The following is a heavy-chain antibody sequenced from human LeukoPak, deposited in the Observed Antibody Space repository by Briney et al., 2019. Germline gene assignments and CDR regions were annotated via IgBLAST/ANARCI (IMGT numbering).Heavy chain of an antibody. V-gene: IGHV4-34*01. CDR2: INHSGST. J-gene: IGHJ4*02. Sequence: PSETLSLTCAVYGGSFSGYYWSWIRQPPGKGLEWIGEINHSGSTNYNPSLKSRVTISVDTSKNRFSLKLSSVTAADTAVYYCATGDGYCDGGTCYSYFDYWGQGTLVTVSS. CDR3: ATGDGYCDGGTCYSYFDY. D-gene: IGHD2-15*01. CDR1: GGSFSGYY.